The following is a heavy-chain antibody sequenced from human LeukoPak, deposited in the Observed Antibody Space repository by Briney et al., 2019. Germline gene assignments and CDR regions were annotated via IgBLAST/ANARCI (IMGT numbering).Heavy chain of an antibody. CDR1: GIAFSNHW. CDR2: INNDGSYA. Sequence: GGSLRLSCAASGIAFSNHWMHWVRQAPGKGLEWVSWINNDGSYAVYADSVRARFTISRDNAKNTLYLQMNNLRPEDTAVYYCARDRHHNWFDPWGQGTLVTVSS. J-gene: IGHJ5*02. D-gene: IGHD4/OR15-4a*01. V-gene: IGHV3-74*01. CDR3: ARDRHHNWFDP.